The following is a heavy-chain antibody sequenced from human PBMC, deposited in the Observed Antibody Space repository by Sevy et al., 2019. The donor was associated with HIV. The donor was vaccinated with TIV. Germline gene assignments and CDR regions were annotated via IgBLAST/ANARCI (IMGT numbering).Heavy chain of an antibody. D-gene: IGHD3-22*01. V-gene: IGHV1-69*13. CDR1: GGTFSSYA. J-gene: IGHJ4*02. Sequence: SVKVSCKASGGTFSSYAISWVRQAPGQGLEWMGGIIPIFGTANYAQKFQGRVTITADESTSTAYMELSSLRSEDTAVYYCARGTQDYYDSSGYYYFDYWGQGTLVTVSS. CDR2: IIPIFGTA. CDR3: ARGTQDYYDSSGYYYFDY.